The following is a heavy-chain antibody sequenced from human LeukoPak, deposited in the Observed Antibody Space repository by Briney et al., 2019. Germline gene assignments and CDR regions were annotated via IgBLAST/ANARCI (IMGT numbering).Heavy chain of an antibody. J-gene: IGHJ6*02. Sequence: GGSLRLSCAASGFTFDDYGMSWVRQAPGKGLEWVSAISGSGGSTYYADSVKGRFTISRDNSKNTLYLQMNSLRAEDTAVYYCAKVEPLYYYDSSGFMDVWGQGTTVTVSS. CDR1: GFTFDDYG. CDR2: ISGSGGST. D-gene: IGHD3-22*01. CDR3: AKVEPLYYYDSSGFMDV. V-gene: IGHV3-23*01.